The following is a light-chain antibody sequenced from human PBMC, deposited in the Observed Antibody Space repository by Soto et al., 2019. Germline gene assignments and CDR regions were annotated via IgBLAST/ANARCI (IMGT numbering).Light chain of an antibody. V-gene: IGKV3-20*01. J-gene: IGKJ2*01. Sequence: EIGLTQSPGILSLSPGERATLSCRASQSFSSSYLAWYQHKPGQAPRLLIYDASSRATGIPDRFSGSGSGTDFTLTITRLEPEDFAVYYCQQYGSSPRTFGQGTKLEIK. CDR3: QQYGSSPRT. CDR2: DAS. CDR1: QSFSSSY.